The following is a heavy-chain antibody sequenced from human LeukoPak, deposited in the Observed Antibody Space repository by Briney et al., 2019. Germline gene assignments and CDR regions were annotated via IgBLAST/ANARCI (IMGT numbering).Heavy chain of an antibody. CDR3: AKDLQEWSHGVDV. J-gene: IGHJ6*02. V-gene: IGHV3-23*01. CDR2: ISGSGGST. Sequence: GGSLRLSCAASGFTFSSYGMHWVRQAPGKGLEWVSAISGSGGSTYYADSVKGRFTISRDNSKNTLYLQMNSLRAEDTAVYYCAKDLQEWSHGVDVWGQGTTVTVSS. CDR1: GFTFSSYG. D-gene: IGHD3-3*01.